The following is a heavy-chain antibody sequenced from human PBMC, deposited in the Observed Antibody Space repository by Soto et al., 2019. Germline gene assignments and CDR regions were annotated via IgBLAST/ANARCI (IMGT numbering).Heavy chain of an antibody. CDR3: ARPGRYCSGGSCPNGMDV. D-gene: IGHD2-15*01. CDR1: GGTFSSYA. CDR2: IIPIFGTA. J-gene: IGHJ6*02. V-gene: IGHV1-69*01. Sequence: QVQLVQSGAEVKKPGSSVKVSCKASGGTFSSYAISWVRQAPGQGLEWIGGIIPIFGTANYAQKFQGRVTITADESTSTAYMELSSLRSEDTAVYYCARPGRYCSGGSCPNGMDVWGQGTTVTVSS.